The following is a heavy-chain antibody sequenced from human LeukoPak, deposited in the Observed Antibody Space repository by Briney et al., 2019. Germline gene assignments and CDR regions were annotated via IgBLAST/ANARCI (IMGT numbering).Heavy chain of an antibody. D-gene: IGHD2-2*02. V-gene: IGHV1-69*05. CDR2: IIPIFGTA. CDR1: GGTFSSYA. J-gene: IGHJ5*02. CDR3: AREDCSSTSCYKRTMNWFDP. Sequence: ASVKVSCKASGGTFSSYAISWVRQAPGQGLEWMGGIIPIFGTANYAQKFQGRVTITTDESTCTAYMELSSLRSEDTAVYYCAREDCSSTSCYKRTMNWFDPWGQGTLVTVSS.